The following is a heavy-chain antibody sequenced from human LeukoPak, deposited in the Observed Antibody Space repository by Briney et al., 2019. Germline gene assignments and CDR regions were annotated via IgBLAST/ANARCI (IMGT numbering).Heavy chain of an antibody. CDR1: GYTFSGYY. CDR2: INPNSGGT. Sequence: ASVKVSCKASGYTFSGYYMPWVRQAPGEGFEWLGWINPNSGGTNYAQKFQGRVTMTRDTSISITYMELSRLRSDDTAVYYCARDYYGSGTSTLDYWGQGTLVTVSS. CDR3: ARDYYGSGTSTLDY. V-gene: IGHV1-2*02. D-gene: IGHD3-10*01. J-gene: IGHJ4*02.